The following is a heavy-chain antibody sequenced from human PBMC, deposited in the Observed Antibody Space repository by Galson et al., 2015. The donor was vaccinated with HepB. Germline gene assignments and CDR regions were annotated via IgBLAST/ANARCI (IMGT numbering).Heavy chain of an antibody. J-gene: IGHJ6*02. CDR2: ISYDGSNK. CDR3: ARDGLGLYYGMDV. CDR1: GFTFSSYA. D-gene: IGHD3-16*01. V-gene: IGHV3-30-3*01. Sequence: SLRLSCAASGFTFSSYAMHWVRQAPGKGLEWVAVISYDGSNKYYADSVKGRFTISRDNAKNSLYLQMNSLRDEDTAVYYCARDGLGLYYGMDVWGQGTTVTVSS.